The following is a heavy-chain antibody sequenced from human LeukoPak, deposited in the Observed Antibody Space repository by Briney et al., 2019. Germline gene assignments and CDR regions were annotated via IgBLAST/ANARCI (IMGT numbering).Heavy chain of an antibody. D-gene: IGHD2-2*01. CDR1: GFTFSSYA. Sequence: GSLRLSCAASGFTFSSYAMSWVRQAPGKGLEWVSAISGSGGSTYYADSVKGRFTISRDNSKNTLYLQMNSLRAEDTAVYYCAKDGADIVVVPAQYYYYMDVWGKGTTVTVSS. J-gene: IGHJ6*03. CDR3: AKDGADIVVVPAQYYYYMDV. V-gene: IGHV3-23*01. CDR2: ISGSGGST.